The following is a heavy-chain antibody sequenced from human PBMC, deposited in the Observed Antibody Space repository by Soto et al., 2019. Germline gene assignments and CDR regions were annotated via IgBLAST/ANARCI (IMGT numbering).Heavy chain of an antibody. CDR2: IYYSGST. Sequence: PSETLSLTCTVSGGSISSGGYYWSWIRQHPGKSLEWIGYIYYSGSTYYNPSLKSRVTISVDTSKNQFSLKLSSVTAADTAVYYCASSPLYSGYGRPYYFDYWGQGTLVTVSS. CDR3: ASSPLYSGYGRPYYFDY. D-gene: IGHD5-12*01. V-gene: IGHV4-31*03. J-gene: IGHJ4*02. CDR1: GGSISSGGYY.